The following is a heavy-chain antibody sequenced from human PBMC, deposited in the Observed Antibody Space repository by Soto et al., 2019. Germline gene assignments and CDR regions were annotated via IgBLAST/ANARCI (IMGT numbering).Heavy chain of an antibody. CDR2: IYYSGST. J-gene: IGHJ5*02. V-gene: IGHV4-39*01. CDR3: ARLLGYCSGGSYYYAWFDP. Sequence: SETLSLTCTVSGGSISSSSYYWGWIRQPPGKGLEWIGSIYYSGSTYYNPSLKSRVTISVDTSKNQFSLKLSSVTAADTAVYYCARLLGYCSGGSYYYAWFDPWGQGTLVTVSS. D-gene: IGHD2-15*01. CDR1: GGSISSSSYY.